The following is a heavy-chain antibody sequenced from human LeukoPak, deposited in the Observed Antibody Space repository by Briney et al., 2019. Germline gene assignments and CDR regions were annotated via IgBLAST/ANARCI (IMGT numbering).Heavy chain of an antibody. J-gene: IGHJ4*02. D-gene: IGHD5-18*01. CDR3: AKGGSYEYTSFDY. CDR1: GFTVSSNY. V-gene: IGHV3-53*01. Sequence: GGSLRLSCAASGFTVSSNYMSWVRQAPGKGLEWVSVIYSGGSTYYADSVKGRFTISRDNSKNTLYLQMNSLRAEDTAVYYCAKGGSYEYTSFDYWGQGTLVTVSS. CDR2: IYSGGST.